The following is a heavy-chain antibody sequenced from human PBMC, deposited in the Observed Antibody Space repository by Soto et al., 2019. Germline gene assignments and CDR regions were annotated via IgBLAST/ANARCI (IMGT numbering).Heavy chain of an antibody. CDR3: ASNYYDSSGLDI. J-gene: IGHJ3*02. D-gene: IGHD3-22*01. CDR1: GFTFSSYS. CDR2: ISSSSSTI. Sequence: GGSLRLSCAASGFTFSSYSMNWVRQAPGKGLEWVSYISSSSSTIYYADSVKGRFTISRDNAKNSLYLQMNSLRDEDTAVYYCASNYYDSSGLDIWGQGTMVTVSS. V-gene: IGHV3-48*02.